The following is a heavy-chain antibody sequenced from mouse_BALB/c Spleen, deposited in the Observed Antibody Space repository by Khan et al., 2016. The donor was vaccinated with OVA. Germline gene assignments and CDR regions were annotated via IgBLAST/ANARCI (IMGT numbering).Heavy chain of an antibody. CDR3: ARRWLLGYFEV. D-gene: IGHD2-3*01. V-gene: IGHV1-80*01. CDR1: GYVFSSYW. CDR2: IYPGDGNT. Sequence: QVQLQQSGAVLVRPGSSVKISCKASGYVFSSYWMNWVKQGPGQGLEWIGQIYPGDGNTNYNGKFKGKATLTADKSSSTAYMQLSSLTSEDSAVYFCARRWLLGYFEVWGAGTTVTVSS. J-gene: IGHJ1*01.